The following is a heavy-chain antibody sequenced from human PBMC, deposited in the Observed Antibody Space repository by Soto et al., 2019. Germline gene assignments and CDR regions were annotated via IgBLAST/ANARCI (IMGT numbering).Heavy chain of an antibody. J-gene: IGHJ6*02. Sequence: PGGSLRLSCGVSGFTFSSYAMHWFHQAPGKGLGWVAVMSYDGSNKYYADSVKGRFTISRDNAKNTLYLEMNSLRAEDTAVYYCAREGLQDYGMDVWGQGTTVTVSS. CDR1: GFTFSSYA. CDR3: AREGLQDYGMDV. D-gene: IGHD5-12*01. CDR2: MSYDGSNK. V-gene: IGHV3-30-3*01.